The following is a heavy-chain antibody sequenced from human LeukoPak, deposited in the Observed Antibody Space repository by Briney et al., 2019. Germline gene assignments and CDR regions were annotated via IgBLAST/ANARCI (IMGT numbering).Heavy chain of an antibody. CDR3: ARGYNSALDY. CDR1: GFTFSSYW. J-gene: IGHJ4*02. V-gene: IGHV3-7*04. Sequence: GGSLRLSCAVSGFTFSSYWLSWVRQAPGKGLEWVANIKQDGSEKYYVDSVEGRFTISRDNAKNSLCLQMNSLRVEDTAVYYCARGYNSALDYWGQGTLVTVSS. CDR2: IKQDGSEK. D-gene: IGHD1-14*01.